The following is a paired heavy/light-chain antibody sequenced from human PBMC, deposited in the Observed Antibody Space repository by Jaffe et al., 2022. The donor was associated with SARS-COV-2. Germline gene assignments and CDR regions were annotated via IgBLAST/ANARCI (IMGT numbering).Light chain of an antibody. V-gene: IGKV1-39*01. CDR1: QRITNY. Sequence: DIQMTQSPSSLSASVGDRVTVTCRASQRITNYLNWYQQKPGRAPKLLIYAASSLQSGVPSRFSGSGSGTDFTLTITSLQPEDSAAYYCQQSYSTPYTFGQGTKLEIK. CDR2: AAS. J-gene: IGKJ2*01. CDR3: QQSYSTPYT.
Heavy chain of an antibody. J-gene: IGHJ4*02. CDR2: IYTSGST. Sequence: QVQLQESGPGLVKPSQTLSLTCTVSGGSISSGNYYWSWIRQPAGKALEWIGRIYTSGSTTYNPSLKSRVTISADTSKNQFSLRLTSVTAADTAVYYCAREADYGGYDRSDYWGQGTLVTVSS. CDR1: GGSISSGNYY. CDR3: AREADYGGYDRSDY. D-gene: IGHD4-17*01. V-gene: IGHV4-61*02.